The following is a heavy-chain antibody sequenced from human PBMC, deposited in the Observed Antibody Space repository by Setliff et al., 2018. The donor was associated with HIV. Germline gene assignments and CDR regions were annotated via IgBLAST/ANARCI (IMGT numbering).Heavy chain of an antibody. CDR1: GYTFNTYG. V-gene: IGHV1-18*01. CDR2: ISPYNGDT. J-gene: IGHJ1*01. D-gene: IGHD3-22*01. Sequence: AASVKVSCKASGYTFNTYGISWVRQAPGQGLEWMGWISPYNGDTRYAQKFQGRVTLTTDTSTNTAYMELRTLSSDDTAVYYCTRGITRDSSGYYSDEYFQHWGQGTLVTVSS. CDR3: TRGITRDSSGYYSDEYFQH.